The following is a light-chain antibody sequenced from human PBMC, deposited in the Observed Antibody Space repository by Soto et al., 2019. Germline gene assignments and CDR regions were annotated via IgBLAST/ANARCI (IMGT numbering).Light chain of an antibody. CDR3: QQHYSSPPA. V-gene: IGKV4-1*01. J-gene: IGKJ1*01. CDR2: WAS. Sequence: DIVMTQSPDTLAVSLGERATINCKSSQNVLYSSNNKNYLAWYQQKPGQPPKLLIYWASTRESGVPDRFSGRGSWTDFTLTISSLQAEDVAAYYCQQHYSSPPAFGQGTKGEIK. CDR1: QNVLYSSNNKNY.